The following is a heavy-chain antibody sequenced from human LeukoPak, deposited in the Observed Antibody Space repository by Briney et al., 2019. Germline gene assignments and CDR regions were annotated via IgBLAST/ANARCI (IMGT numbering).Heavy chain of an antibody. V-gene: IGHV4-59*01. CDR2: IYYSGST. CDR3: ARGSGSGYYYGMDV. CDR1: GGFISSYY. Sequence: PSETLSLTCTVSGGFISSYYWSWIRQPPGKGLEWIGYIYYSGSTNYNPSLKSRVTISVDTSKNQFSLKLSSVTAADTAVYYCARGSGSGYYYGMDVWGQGTTVTVSS. D-gene: IGHD3-10*01. J-gene: IGHJ6*02.